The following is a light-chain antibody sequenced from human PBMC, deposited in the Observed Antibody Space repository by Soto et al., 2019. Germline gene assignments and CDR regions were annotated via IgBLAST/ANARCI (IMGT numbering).Light chain of an antibody. V-gene: IGLV2-11*01. CDR2: DVT. CDR1: SSNVGRYKY. Sequence: QSALTQPRSVSGSPGQSVTISCTGTSSNVGRYKYVSWYQHHPGKAPKLMIYDVTMRPSGVPDRFSGSKSGNTASLTISGLQAEDEADYYCCSNAGTYTYVFGTGIQLTVL. CDR3: CSNAGTYTYV. J-gene: IGLJ1*01.